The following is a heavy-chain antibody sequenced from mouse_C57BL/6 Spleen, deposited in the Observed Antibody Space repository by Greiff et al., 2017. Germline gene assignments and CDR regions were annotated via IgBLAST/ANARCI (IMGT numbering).Heavy chain of an antibody. CDR1: GYTFTSYG. Sequence: VQVVESGAELARPGASVKLSCKASGYTFTSYGISWVKQRTGQGLEWIGEIYPRSGNTYYNEKFKGKATLTADKSSSTAYMELRSLTSEDSAVYFCARGSDGRALFDYWGQGTTLTVSS. CDR3: ARGSDGRALFDY. J-gene: IGHJ2*01. CDR2: IYPRSGNT. V-gene: IGHV1-81*01. D-gene: IGHD1-1*01.